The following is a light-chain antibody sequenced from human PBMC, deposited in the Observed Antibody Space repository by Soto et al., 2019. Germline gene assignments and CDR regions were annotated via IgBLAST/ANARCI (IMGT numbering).Light chain of an antibody. CDR2: DAS. J-gene: IGKJ4*01. CDR3: QQRSSWPRLT. CDR1: QSVSSY. V-gene: IGKV3-11*01. Sequence: EIVLTQSPATLSLSPGERATLSCRASQSVSSYLAWYQQKPGQAPRLLIYDASNRATGIPARFSGSGSGTVFTLAISSLEPEDFAVYYCQQRSSWPRLTFGGGTKVEIK.